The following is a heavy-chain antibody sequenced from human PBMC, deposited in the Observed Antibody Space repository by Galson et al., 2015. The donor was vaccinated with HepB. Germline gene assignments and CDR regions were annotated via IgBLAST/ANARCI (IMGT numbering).Heavy chain of an antibody. CDR3: ARGKGGPDYYYYYGMDV. CDR2: ISSSSSYI. Sequence: SLRLSCAASGFTFSGYSMNWVRQAPGKGLEWVSSISSSSSYIYYADSVKGRFTISRDNAKNSLYLQMNSLRAEDTAVYYCARGKGGPDYYYYYGMDVWGQGTTVTVSS. J-gene: IGHJ6*02. CDR1: GFTFSGYS. V-gene: IGHV3-21*01.